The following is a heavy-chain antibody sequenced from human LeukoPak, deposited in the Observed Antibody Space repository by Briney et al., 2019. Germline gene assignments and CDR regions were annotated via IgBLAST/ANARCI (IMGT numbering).Heavy chain of an antibody. D-gene: IGHD1-1*01. V-gene: IGHV4-61*02. J-gene: IGHJ6*03. CDR2: LYTSGST. Sequence: PSETLSLTCTVSGGSISSGSYYWSWIRQPAGKGLEWIGRLYTSGSTNYNPSLKSRVTISVDTSENQFSLNLSSVTAADTAVYYCARDHPTPNTGYMDVWGKGTTVTVSS. CDR1: GGSISSGSYY. CDR3: ARDHPTPNTGYMDV.